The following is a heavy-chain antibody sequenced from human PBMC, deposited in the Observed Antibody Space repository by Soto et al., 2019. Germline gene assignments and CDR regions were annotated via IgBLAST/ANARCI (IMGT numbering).Heavy chain of an antibody. D-gene: IGHD4-17*01. Sequence: EVQLLESGGGLVQPGGSLRLSCAASGFTLSSYAMSWVRQAPGKGLEWVSSISGSAGSTYYEDSVKGRFTISRDNSKNTLYVQMNSLRAEDTAVYYCAKGHGDYVWHYFDYWGQGTLVTVSS. J-gene: IGHJ4*02. CDR3: AKGHGDYVWHYFDY. CDR2: ISGSAGST. V-gene: IGHV3-23*01. CDR1: GFTLSSYA.